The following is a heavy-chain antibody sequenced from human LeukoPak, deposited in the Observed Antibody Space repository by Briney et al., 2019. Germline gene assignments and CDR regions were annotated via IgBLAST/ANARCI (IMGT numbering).Heavy chain of an antibody. D-gene: IGHD3-3*01. CDR3: AREGVHYETREAC. CDR2: ISYDGSNK. Sequence: PGGSLRLSCAASGFTFSSYGMHWVRQAPGKGLEWVAVISYDGSNKYYADSVKGRFTISRDNSKNTLYLQMNSLRAEDTAVYYCAREGVHYETREACWGQGTLVTVSS. J-gene: IGHJ4*02. V-gene: IGHV3-30*03. CDR1: GFTFSSYG.